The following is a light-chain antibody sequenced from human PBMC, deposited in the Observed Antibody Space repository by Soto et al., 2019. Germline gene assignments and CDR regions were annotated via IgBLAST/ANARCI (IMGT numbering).Light chain of an antibody. CDR3: QQYNSWLWT. J-gene: IGKJ1*01. CDR2: GAS. CDR1: QSVSSK. V-gene: IGKV3-15*01. Sequence: EIVMTQSPATLSVSPGEGATLSCRASQSVSSKLAWYQQKPGQAPRLLIYGASTRATGIPARFSGSGSGKEFTLIISSLQSEDSAVYYCQQYNSWLWTCGQGTKVEIK.